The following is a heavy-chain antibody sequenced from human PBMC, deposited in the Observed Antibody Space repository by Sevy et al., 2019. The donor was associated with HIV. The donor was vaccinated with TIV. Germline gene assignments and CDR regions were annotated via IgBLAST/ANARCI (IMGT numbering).Heavy chain of an antibody. Sequence: GGSLRLSCAVSGFTLTNEFFSWVRQAPGKGLEWVAVVYSGGATYYADSVKGRFTISRAKSKNTLYLQMKSLRAGDTAVYYCARVGYCRGGTCFSGFYYAMDVWGQGTTVTVSS. CDR3: ARVGYCRGGTCFSGFYYAMDV. V-gene: IGHV3-53*01. J-gene: IGHJ6*02. CDR1: GFTLTNEF. D-gene: IGHD2-15*01. CDR2: VYSGGAT.